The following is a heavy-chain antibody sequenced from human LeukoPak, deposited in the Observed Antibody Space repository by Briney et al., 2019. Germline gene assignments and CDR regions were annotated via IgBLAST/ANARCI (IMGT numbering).Heavy chain of an antibody. CDR1: GFTFSRYG. CDR2: IVSNGDST. Sequence: GGSLRLSCSASGFTFSRYGMHWVRQAPGKGLEYVSAIVSNGDSTYYADSVKGRLTISRDNAKNSLYLQMNGLRAEDTAVYYCASGRWLQANWVIDSWGQGTLVTVSS. CDR3: ASGRWLQANWVIDS. D-gene: IGHD5-24*01. J-gene: IGHJ4*02. V-gene: IGHV3-64*04.